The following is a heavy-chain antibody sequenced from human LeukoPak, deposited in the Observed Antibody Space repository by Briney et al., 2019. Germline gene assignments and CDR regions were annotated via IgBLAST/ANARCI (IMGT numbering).Heavy chain of an antibody. V-gene: IGHV4-34*01. Sequence: SETLSLTCAVYGGSFSGYYWSWIRQPPGKGLEWIGEISHTGSTNYNPSLKSRVTISVDTSKNQFSLKLSSVTAADTAVYYCARGGDGAEGYCSGGSCQFDPWGQGTLVTVSS. CDR2: ISHTGST. D-gene: IGHD2-15*01. CDR3: ARGGDGAEGYCSGGSCQFDP. CDR1: GGSFSGYY. J-gene: IGHJ5*02.